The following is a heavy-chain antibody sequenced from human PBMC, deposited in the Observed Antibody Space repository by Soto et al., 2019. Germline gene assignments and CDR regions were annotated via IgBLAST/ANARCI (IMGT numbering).Heavy chain of an antibody. CDR2: IYYSGRT. Sequence: ETLSLTCIVSGESISSSSYYWGWIRQPPGKGLEWIGSIYYSGRTYYNPSFKSRVTISIDTSKDQFSLKLSSVTATDTAVYYCARQRTTVVTQAYFDHWGQGALVTVSS. CDR1: GESISSSSYY. D-gene: IGHD2-21*02. J-gene: IGHJ4*02. CDR3: ARQRTTVVTQAYFDH. V-gene: IGHV4-39*01.